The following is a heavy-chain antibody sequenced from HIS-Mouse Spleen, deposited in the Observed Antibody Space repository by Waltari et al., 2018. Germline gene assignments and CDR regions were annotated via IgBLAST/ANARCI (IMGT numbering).Heavy chain of an antibody. D-gene: IGHD6-6*01. Sequence: QVQLVESGGGVVQPGRSLRLPCAASGVTFSSLAMDWVSQAPGKGLEWVAVIWYDGSNKYYADSVKGRFTISRDNSKNTLYLQMNSLRAEDTAVYYCATRYSSSSGRDYWGQGTLVTVSS. CDR2: IWYDGSNK. CDR1: GVTFSSLA. CDR3: ATRYSSSSGRDY. J-gene: IGHJ4*02. V-gene: IGHV3-33*01.